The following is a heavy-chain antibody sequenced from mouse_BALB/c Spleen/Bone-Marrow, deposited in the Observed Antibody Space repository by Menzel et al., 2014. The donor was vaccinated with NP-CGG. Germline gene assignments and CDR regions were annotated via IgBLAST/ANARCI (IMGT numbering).Heavy chain of an antibody. Sequence: VKLVESGPELVRPGVSVKISCKGSGYTFTDYAMHWVKQSHAKSLEWIGVISTYSSNTNYNQKFKGKATMTVDKSSSTAYMELARLTSEDSAIYYCARVYGSRICAMDYWGQGTSVTVSS. CDR1: GYTFTDYA. D-gene: IGHD1-1*01. J-gene: IGHJ4*01. CDR3: ARVYGSRICAMDY. V-gene: IGHV1-67*01. CDR2: ISTYSSNT.